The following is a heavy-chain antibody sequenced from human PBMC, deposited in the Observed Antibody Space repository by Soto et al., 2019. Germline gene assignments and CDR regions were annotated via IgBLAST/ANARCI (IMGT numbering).Heavy chain of an antibody. D-gene: IGHD4-4*01. CDR3: AKGSYTNYKWFDP. V-gene: IGHV3-23*01. Sequence: EVQLLESGGGLVQPGGSLRLSCAASGFTFSSHAMSWVRQAPGKGLEWVSSMSGSGDNTYHADSVKGRFTVSRDNSKNTLYLQMNSLRVEDTAVYYCAKGSYTNYKWFDPWVQGTLVTVSS. CDR1: GFTFSSHA. CDR2: MSGSGDNT. J-gene: IGHJ5*02.